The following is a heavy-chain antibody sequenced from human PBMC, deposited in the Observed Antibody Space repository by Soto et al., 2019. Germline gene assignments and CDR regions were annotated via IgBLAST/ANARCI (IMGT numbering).Heavy chain of an antibody. CDR3: ARDLTRESTTDDVDI. J-gene: IGHJ4*02. D-gene: IGHD1-1*01. CDR2: ISSSGRKI. CDR1: GFTFSASS. V-gene: IGHV3-21*02. Sequence: EVLLVQSGGGLAKPGGSLRLSCVASGFTFSASSMNWVRQAPGKGLEWVSSISSSGRKIHYADSVKGRFTISRDNAKNSLYLQMHGLTPADTAVYYCARDLTRESTTDDVDIWSQGSLVTVSS.